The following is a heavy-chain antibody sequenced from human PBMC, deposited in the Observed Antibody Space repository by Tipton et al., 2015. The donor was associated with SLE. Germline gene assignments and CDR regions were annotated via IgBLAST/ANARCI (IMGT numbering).Heavy chain of an antibody. J-gene: IGHJ6*03. CDR2: IYYRENT. V-gene: IGHV4-59*02. CDR3: ARKTGYLYYMDV. D-gene: IGHD1-1*01. CDR1: GGSVSSYD. Sequence: TLSLTCTVSGGSVSSYDWTWIRQPPGKGLEWIGHIYYRENTKYNPSLKSRVTISVDASKNQFSLRLTSVTAADTAVYYCARKTGYLYYMDVWGKGTTVTVSS.